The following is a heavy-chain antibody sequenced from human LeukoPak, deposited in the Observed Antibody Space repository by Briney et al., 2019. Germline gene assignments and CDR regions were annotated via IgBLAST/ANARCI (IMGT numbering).Heavy chain of an antibody. CDR1: GFTFSSYA. CDR2: ISGSGGST. Sequence: GGSLRLSCAASGFTFSSYAMRWVRQAPGKGLEWVSAISGSGGSTYYADSVKGRFTISRDNSKNTLYLQMNSLRAEDTAVYYCAKAGSHYDPNSWFDPWGQGTLVTVSS. V-gene: IGHV3-23*01. CDR3: AKAGSHYDPNSWFDP. D-gene: IGHD3-22*01. J-gene: IGHJ5*02.